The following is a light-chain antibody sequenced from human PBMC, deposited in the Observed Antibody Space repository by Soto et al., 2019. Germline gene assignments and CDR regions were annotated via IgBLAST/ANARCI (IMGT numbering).Light chain of an antibody. Sequence: DIQMTQSPSSLSASVGDRVTITCRASQGISNYLAWYQQKPGKVPKLLIYAASTLRSGVPSRFSGSGYGTHFTLTISSLQPEDVATYYCRQYNAARWTVGPGNKVEIK. J-gene: IGKJ1*01. V-gene: IGKV1-27*01. CDR3: RQYNAARWT. CDR2: AAS. CDR1: QGISNY.